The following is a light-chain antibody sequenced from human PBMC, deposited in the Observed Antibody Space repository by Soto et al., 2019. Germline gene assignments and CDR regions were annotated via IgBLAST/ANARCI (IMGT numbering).Light chain of an antibody. J-gene: IGKJ1*01. V-gene: IGKV1-5*01. CDR2: DAS. CDR1: QSISTW. CDR3: QQYGYYAT. Sequence: IPMTQSPSTLSASGGDRVTITCRASQSISTWLAWYQQRPGKAPKLLIYDASSLQSGVPSRFNGSGSGTEFTLTISSLQPDDFATYYCQQYGYYATFGQGTKVEIK.